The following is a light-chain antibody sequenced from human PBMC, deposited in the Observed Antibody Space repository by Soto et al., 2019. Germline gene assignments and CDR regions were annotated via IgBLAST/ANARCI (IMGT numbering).Light chain of an antibody. J-gene: IGLJ2*01. Sequence: QSVLTQPPSVSAAPGQKVTISCSGSSSNIGNNYVSWYQQFPGTAPKRLIYDNDKRPSGIPDRFSCSKSGTSATLGITGLQTGDEADYHCGAWDSSLTAVVFGGGTKLTVL. CDR1: SSNIGNNY. CDR2: DND. V-gene: IGLV1-51*01. CDR3: GAWDSSLTAVV.